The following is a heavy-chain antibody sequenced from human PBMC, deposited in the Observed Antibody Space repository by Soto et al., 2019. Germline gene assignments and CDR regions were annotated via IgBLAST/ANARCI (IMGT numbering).Heavy chain of an antibody. CDR1: GDSISRIDYY. Sequence: SETLSLTCSVSGDSISRIDYYWTWIRQHPEKGLEWIGNIYFRGNTYYSPSLESRLTISVDTSKNQFSLKLTSVTAADTAVYYCAREGGSYDSGGYLIRGAFDIWGQGTMVS. J-gene: IGHJ3*02. CDR2: IYFRGNT. V-gene: IGHV4-31*03. D-gene: IGHD3-22*01. CDR3: AREGGSYDSGGYLIRGAFDI.